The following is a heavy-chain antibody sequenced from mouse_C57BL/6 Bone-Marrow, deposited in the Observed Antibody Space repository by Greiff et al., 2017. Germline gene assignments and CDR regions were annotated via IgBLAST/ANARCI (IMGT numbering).Heavy chain of an antibody. CDR2: INPCNGGT. CDR3: ARGGYYYGSSSYAMDY. D-gene: IGHD1-1*01. Sequence: QVQLQQPGTELVKPGASVKLSCKASGYTFTSYWMHWVKQRPGQGLEWIGNINPCNGGTNYNEKFKSKATLTVDKSSSTAYMQLSSLTSEDSAVYYCARGGYYYGSSSYAMDYWGQGTSVTVSS. J-gene: IGHJ4*01. V-gene: IGHV1-53*01. CDR1: GYTFTSYW.